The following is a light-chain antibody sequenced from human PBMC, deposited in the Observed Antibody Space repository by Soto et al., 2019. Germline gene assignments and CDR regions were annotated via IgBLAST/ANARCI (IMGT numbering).Light chain of an antibody. CDR2: RNN. CDR3: AAWDDSLSGYV. V-gene: IGLV1-47*01. J-gene: IGLJ1*01. CDR1: SSNIGSNY. Sequence: QSVLTQPPSASGTPGQRVNISCSGSSSNIGSNYVYWYQQLPGTAPKLLIYRNNQRPSGVPDRFTGSKSGTSASLAISGLRSDDEADYYCAAWDDSLSGYVFGTGTKVTVL.